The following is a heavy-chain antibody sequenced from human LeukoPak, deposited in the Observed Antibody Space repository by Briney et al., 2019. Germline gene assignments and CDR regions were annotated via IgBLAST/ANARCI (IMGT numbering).Heavy chain of an antibody. V-gene: IGHV1-18*01. J-gene: IGHJ5*02. CDR3: ARVFVLPLLGYCSSTSCPGAWFDP. Sequence: GASVKVSCKASGYTFTSYGISWVRQAPGQGLEWMGWISAYNGNTNYAQKLQGRVTMTTDTSTSTAYMELRSLRSDDTVVYYCARVFVLPLLGYCSSTSCPGAWFDPWGQGTLVTVSS. CDR1: GYTFTSYG. CDR2: ISAYNGNT. D-gene: IGHD2-2*01.